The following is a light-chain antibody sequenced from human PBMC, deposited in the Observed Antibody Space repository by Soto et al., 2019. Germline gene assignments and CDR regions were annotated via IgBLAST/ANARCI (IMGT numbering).Light chain of an antibody. J-gene: IGKJ1*01. Sequence: EIVLTQSPGTVSLSPGERATRSCTASQSVSTNYLDWFHQKPGQAPRLVLLRIFTRAIGVPARFSGSGSETEFTLTISGLQSEDSGVYYCLQHYSWPWTFGQGTKVDIK. CDR3: LQHYSWPWT. V-gene: IGKV3-15*01. CDR1: QSVSTN. CDR2: RIF.